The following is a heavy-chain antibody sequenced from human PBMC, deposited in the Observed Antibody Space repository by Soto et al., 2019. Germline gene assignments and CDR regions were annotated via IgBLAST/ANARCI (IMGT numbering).Heavy chain of an antibody. J-gene: IGHJ6*03. CDR1: GGSISSYY. Sequence: SETLSLTCTVSGGSISSYYWSWIRQPPGKGLEWIGYIYYSGSTNYNPSIKSRVTISVDTSKNQFSLKLSSVTAADKAVYYYARVGPLIAARATTGYYYYMDVWGKGTTVTVSS. CDR3: ARVGPLIAARATTGYYYYMDV. D-gene: IGHD6-6*01. CDR2: IYYSGST. V-gene: IGHV4-59*01.